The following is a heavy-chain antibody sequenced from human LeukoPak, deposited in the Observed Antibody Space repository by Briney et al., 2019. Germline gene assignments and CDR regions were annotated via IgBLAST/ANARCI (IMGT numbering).Heavy chain of an antibody. J-gene: IGHJ4*02. CDR2: MNPNTGDS. CDR3: TRASLGGSSSDY. D-gene: IGHD1-26*01. CDR1: GYTFTGYD. V-gene: IGHV1-8*01. Sequence: GASVSLSCNASGYTFTGYDINWVRQATGQGLEWMGWMNPNTGDSGYSQKFQGRVIMTRNSSIDTAYMELSGLRSEDTAVYYCTRASLGGSSSDYWGQGTLLTVSS.